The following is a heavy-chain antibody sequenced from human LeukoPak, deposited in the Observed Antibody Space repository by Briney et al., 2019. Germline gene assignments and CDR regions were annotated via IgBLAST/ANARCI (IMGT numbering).Heavy chain of an antibody. D-gene: IGHD3-3*01. CDR1: GFTFSSYG. Sequence: GGSLRLSCAASGFTFSSYGMHWVRQAPGKGLEWVAVISYDGSNKYYADSVKGRFTISRDNSKNTLYLQMNSLRAEDTAVYYCARDPTYYDFWSGYWVPYYYYMDVWGKGTTVTVSS. J-gene: IGHJ6*03. V-gene: IGHV3-30*19. CDR3: ARDPTYYDFWSGYWVPYYYYMDV. CDR2: ISYDGSNK.